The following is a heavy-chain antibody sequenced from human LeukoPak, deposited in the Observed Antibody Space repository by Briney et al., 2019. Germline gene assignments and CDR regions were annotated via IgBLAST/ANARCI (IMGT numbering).Heavy chain of an antibody. D-gene: IGHD4-17*01. CDR3: AKDQGMTTVTKPDY. J-gene: IGHJ4*01. V-gene: IGHV3-23*01. CDR1: GFTFSSYA. Sequence: GGSLRLSCAASGFTFSSYAMSWVCQAPGKGLEWVSAISGSGGSTYYADSVKGRFTISRDNSKNTMYLQMNSLRAEDTAVYYCAKDQGMTTVTKPDYWGQEPWSPSPQ. CDR2: ISGSGGST.